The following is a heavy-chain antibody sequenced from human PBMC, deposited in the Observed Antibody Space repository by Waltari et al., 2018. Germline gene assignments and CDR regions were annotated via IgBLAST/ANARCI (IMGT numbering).Heavy chain of an antibody. D-gene: IGHD3-22*01. CDR3: ARRIQTSTMIGTNYYFDY. J-gene: IGHJ4*02. V-gene: IGHV4-30-2*01. CDR1: GGSISSGGYS. Sequence: QLQLQESASGLVKPSQTLSLTCAVSGGSISSGGYSWSWIRQPPGKGLEWIGYSYHSGSTYYNPSLKSRVTISVDRSKNQFSLKLSSVTAADTAVYYCARRIQTSTMIGTNYYFDYWGQGTLVTVSS. CDR2: SYHSGST.